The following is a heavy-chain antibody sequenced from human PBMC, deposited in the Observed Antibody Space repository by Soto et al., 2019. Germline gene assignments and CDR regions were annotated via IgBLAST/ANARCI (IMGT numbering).Heavy chain of an antibody. D-gene: IGHD4-17*01. CDR1: GGSISSGDYY. V-gene: IGHV4-39*01. CDR3: AADPVTTFPPYYFYGMDV. CDR2: INYSGST. Sequence: PSETLSLTCTVSGGSISSGDYYWSWIRQPPGKGLEWIGYINYSGSTYYKPPLKSRVYISVDTSKNQFSLRLTPVTAADTAVYYCAADPVTTFPPYYFYGMDVWGQGTTVPVSS. J-gene: IGHJ6*02.